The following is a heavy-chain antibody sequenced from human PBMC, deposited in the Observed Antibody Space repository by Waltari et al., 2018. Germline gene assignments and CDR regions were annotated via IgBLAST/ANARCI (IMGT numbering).Heavy chain of an antibody. CDR3: ARPGSSSPYYWFNP. Sequence: QVQLQESGPGLVEPSGTLSLTCTVSGGAISGSGSYWGWLRQTPGKGLEWIASIYHDGTSYYTPSLKSRVTISVDTSENKFSLKLNSVTAADTAIYYCARPGSSSPYYWFNPWGQGILVTVSS. J-gene: IGHJ5*02. CDR2: IYHDGTS. CDR1: GGAISGSGSY. V-gene: IGHV4-39*01. D-gene: IGHD2-2*01.